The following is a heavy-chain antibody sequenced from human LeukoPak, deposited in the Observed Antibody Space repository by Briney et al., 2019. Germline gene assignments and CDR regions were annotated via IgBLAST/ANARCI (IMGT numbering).Heavy chain of an antibody. CDR3: AKGTVIVVLDAY. Sequence: PGGSLRLSCAASGFTFITYAMSWVRQAPGKGLEWVSGISGGRGASKYYAESVRGRFTISRDNSKNTLYLQMNSLRAEDTAVYYCAKGTVIVVLDAYWGQGTLVTVSS. D-gene: IGHD3-22*01. V-gene: IGHV3-23*01. J-gene: IGHJ4*02. CDR1: GFTFITYA. CDR2: ISGGRGASK.